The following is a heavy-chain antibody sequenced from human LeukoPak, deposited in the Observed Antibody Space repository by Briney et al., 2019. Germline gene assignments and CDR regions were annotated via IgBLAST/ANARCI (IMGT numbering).Heavy chain of an antibody. CDR3: ARGFIYSNYGN. V-gene: IGHV4-31*03. CDR2: IYYSGGT. Sequence: NPSETLSLTCTVSGGSISSGGYYWSWIRQHPGKGLEWIGYIYYSGGTYYNPSLKSRVTISVDTSKNQFSLKLSSVTAADTAVYYCARGFIYSNYGNWGQGTLVTVSS. D-gene: IGHD4-11*01. J-gene: IGHJ4*02. CDR1: GGSISSGGYY.